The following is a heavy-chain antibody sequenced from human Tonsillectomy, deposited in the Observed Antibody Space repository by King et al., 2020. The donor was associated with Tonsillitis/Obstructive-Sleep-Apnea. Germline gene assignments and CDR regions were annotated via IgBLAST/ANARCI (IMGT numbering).Heavy chain of an antibody. CDR2: ISGSGGST. V-gene: IGHV3-23*04. Sequence: VQLVESGGGWVQPGGSLRLSCAASGFTFSSYAMSWVRQAPGKGLEWVSGISGSGGSTYYADSVKGRFTISRDNSKNTLYLQMNSLRAEDTAVYYCAKGSSALLWFGSMDGWGQGTTVTVSS. CDR3: AKGSSALLWFGSMDG. D-gene: IGHD3-10*01. J-gene: IGHJ6*02. CDR1: GFTFSSYA.